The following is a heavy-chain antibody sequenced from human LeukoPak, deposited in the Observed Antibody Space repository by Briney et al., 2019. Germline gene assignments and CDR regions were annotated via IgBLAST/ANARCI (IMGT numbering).Heavy chain of an antibody. V-gene: IGHV1-69*06. CDR2: IIPIFGTA. CDR3: ARSSSLYYYYMDV. J-gene: IGHJ6*03. CDR1: GGTFSSYA. D-gene: IGHD6-6*01. Sequence: EASVKVSCKASGGTFSSYAISWVRQAPGQGLEWMGGIIPIFGTANYAQKFQGRVTITADKSTSTAYMELSSLRSEDTAVYYCARSSSLYYYYMDVWGKGTTVTVSS.